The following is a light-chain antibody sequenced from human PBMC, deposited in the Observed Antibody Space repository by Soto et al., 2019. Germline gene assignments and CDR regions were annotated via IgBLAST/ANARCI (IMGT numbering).Light chain of an antibody. CDR3: CSYAGSPYV. Sequence: QSALTQPASVSGSPGQSITISCTGTSSDVGSYNLVSWYQQHPGKATKLMIYEVNKRPSGVSNRFSGSKSGNTASLIISGLQAEDEADYYCCSYAGSPYVFGTGTKVTVL. J-gene: IGLJ1*01. CDR2: EVN. CDR1: SSDVGSYNL. V-gene: IGLV2-23*02.